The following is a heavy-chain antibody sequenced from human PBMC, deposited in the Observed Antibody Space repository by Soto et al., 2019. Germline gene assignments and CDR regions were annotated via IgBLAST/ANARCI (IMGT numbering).Heavy chain of an antibody. CDR2: IYYSGST. Sequence: SETLSLTCTVSGGSISSSSYYWGWIRQPPGKGLEWIGSIYYSGSTYYNPSLKSRVTISVDTSKNQFSLKLISVTAADTAVYYCARATGMDVWGQGTTVTVSS. J-gene: IGHJ6*02. V-gene: IGHV4-39*02. CDR3: ARATGMDV. CDR1: GGSISSSSYY.